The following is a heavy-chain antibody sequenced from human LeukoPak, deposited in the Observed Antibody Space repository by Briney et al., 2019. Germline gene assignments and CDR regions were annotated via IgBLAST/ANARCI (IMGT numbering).Heavy chain of an antibody. CDR1: GGTFSSYA. J-gene: IGHJ4*02. V-gene: IGHV1-69*05. CDR3: ARGTGTTILFDY. CDR2: IIPIFGTA. D-gene: IGHD1-7*01. Sequence: ASVTVSCKSSGGTFSSYAIRWVRQAPGQGLEWMGGIIPIFGTASYAQKFQGRVTITTDESTSTAYMELSSLRSEDTAVYYCARGTGTTILFDYWGQGTLVTVSS.